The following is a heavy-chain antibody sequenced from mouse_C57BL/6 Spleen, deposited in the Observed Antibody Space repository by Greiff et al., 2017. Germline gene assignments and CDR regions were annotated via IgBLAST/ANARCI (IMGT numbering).Heavy chain of an antibody. CDR2: IDPEDGET. J-gene: IGHJ2*01. CDR1: GFNIKDYY. V-gene: IGHV14-2*01. D-gene: IGHD4-1*01. CDR3: AVIPSFWDEGDY. Sequence: VHVKQSGAELVKPGASVKLSCTASGFNIKDYYMHWVKQRTEQGLEWIGRIDPEDGETKYAPKFQGKATITADTSSNTAYLQLSSLTSEDTAVYYCAVIPSFWDEGDYGGQGTTLTVSS.